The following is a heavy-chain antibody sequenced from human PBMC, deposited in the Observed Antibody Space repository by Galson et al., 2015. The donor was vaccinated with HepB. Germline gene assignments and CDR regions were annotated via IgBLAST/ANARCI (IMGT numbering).Heavy chain of an antibody. CDR1: GFTFSTYW. CDR2: TKQGGNER. D-gene: IGHD7-27*01. Sequence: SLRLSCAASGFTFSTYWMTWVRQTPGKGLEWVAYTKQGGNERDYVDSVKGRFTISRDNAENSLYLQMNSLRAEDTAVYYCARHRWGALDIWGLGTMVTVSS. CDR3: ARHRWGALDI. J-gene: IGHJ3*02. V-gene: IGHV3-7*03.